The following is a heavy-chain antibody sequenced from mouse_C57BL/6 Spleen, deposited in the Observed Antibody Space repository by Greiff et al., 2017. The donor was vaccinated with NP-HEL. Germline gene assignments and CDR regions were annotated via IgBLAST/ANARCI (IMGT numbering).Heavy chain of an antibody. CDR1: GYSITSGYY. J-gene: IGHJ3*01. Sequence: VQLKESGPGLVKPSQSLSLTCSVTGYSITSGYYWNWIRQFPGNKLEWMGYISYDGSNNYNPSLKNRISITRDTSKNQFFLKLNSVTTEDTATYYCARGGYYGSSYAWFAYWGQGTLVTVSA. CDR3: ARGGYYGSSYAWFAY. V-gene: IGHV3-6*01. D-gene: IGHD1-1*01. CDR2: ISYDGSN.